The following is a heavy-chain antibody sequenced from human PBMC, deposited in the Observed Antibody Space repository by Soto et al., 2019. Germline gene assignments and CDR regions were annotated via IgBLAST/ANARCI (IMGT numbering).Heavy chain of an antibody. Sequence: ASVEVTCEASGYSFTSYAMHWVRQSPGQTLEWMGWINAGNGNTTYSQRFQRRVTITRDTSASTAYMELSSLRSEDTSVYYCARSIVVVTALDYWGQRTLVTVSS. CDR3: ARSIVVVTALDY. CDR2: INAGNGNT. V-gene: IGHV1-3*01. D-gene: IGHD2-21*02. CDR1: GYSFTSYA. J-gene: IGHJ4*02.